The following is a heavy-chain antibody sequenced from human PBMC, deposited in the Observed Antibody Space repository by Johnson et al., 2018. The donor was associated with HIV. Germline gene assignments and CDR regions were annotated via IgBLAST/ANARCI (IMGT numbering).Heavy chain of an antibody. CDR2: ISYDGTNK. CDR1: GFTFSSYA. Sequence: QVQLVESGGGLVQPGGSLRLSCAASGFTFSSYAMSWVRQAPGKGLEWVAVISYDGTNKNYADSVKGRFTISRDNSKNTLFLQMNSLRAEDTAVYYCARLRGAFDIWGQGTMVTVSS. J-gene: IGHJ3*02. V-gene: IGHV3-30-3*01. CDR3: ARLRGAFDI.